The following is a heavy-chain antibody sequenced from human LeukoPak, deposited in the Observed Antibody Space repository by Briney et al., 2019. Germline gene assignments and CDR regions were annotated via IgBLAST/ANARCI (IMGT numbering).Heavy chain of an antibody. CDR2: ISSSSSTI. D-gene: IGHD6-19*01. Sequence: GGSLRLSCAASGFTFSSYSMNWVRQAPGKGLEWVSYISSSSSTIYYADSVKGRFTISRDNAKNSLYLQMNSLRAEDTAVYYCARVTGSGWSRYFDLWGRGTLVTVSS. CDR3: ARVTGSGWSRYFDL. CDR1: GFTFSSYS. J-gene: IGHJ2*01. V-gene: IGHV3-48*04.